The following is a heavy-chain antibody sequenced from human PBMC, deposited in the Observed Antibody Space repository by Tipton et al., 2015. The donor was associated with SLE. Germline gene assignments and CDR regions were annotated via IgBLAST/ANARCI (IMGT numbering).Heavy chain of an antibody. J-gene: IGHJ4*02. CDR3: ARDLRNDYGNTKFDS. V-gene: IGHV4-59*11. CDR2: IYYSGST. D-gene: IGHD4-17*01. Sequence: LRLSCTVSGGSISSHYWSWIRQPPGKGLEWIGYIYYSGSTNYNPSLKSRVTISVDTSKNQFSLKLSSVTAADTAVYYCARDLRNDYGNTKFDSWGQGTLVTVSS. CDR1: GGSISSHY.